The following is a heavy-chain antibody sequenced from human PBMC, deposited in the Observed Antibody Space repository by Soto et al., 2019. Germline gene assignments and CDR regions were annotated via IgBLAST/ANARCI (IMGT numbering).Heavy chain of an antibody. Sequence: GGSLRLSCAASGFTFSGSAMHWVRQASGKGLEWVGRIRSKANSYATAYAASVKGRFTISRDDSKNTAYLQMNSLKTEDTAVYYCTRHADETLTEPYYYYYYYMDVWGKGTTVTVSS. CDR2: IRSKANSYAT. CDR3: TRHADETLTEPYYYYYYYMDV. CDR1: GFTFSGSA. V-gene: IGHV3-73*01. J-gene: IGHJ6*03.